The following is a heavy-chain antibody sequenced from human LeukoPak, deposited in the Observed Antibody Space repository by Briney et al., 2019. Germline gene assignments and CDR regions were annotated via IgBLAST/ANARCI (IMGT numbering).Heavy chain of an antibody. Sequence: RPGGSLRLSCAASGFTFSSYSMNWVRQAPGKGLEWVSYISSSSSTIYYADSVKGRFTISRDNAKNSLYPQMNSLRAEDTAVYYCARVSHYGSGWFDPWGQGTLVTVSS. CDR1: GFTFSSYS. J-gene: IGHJ5*02. CDR3: ARVSHYGSGWFDP. CDR2: ISSSSSTI. D-gene: IGHD3-10*01. V-gene: IGHV3-48*01.